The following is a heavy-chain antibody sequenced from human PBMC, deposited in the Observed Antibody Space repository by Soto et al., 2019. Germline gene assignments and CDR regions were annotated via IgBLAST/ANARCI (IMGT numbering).Heavy chain of an antibody. CDR1: GGSISSSSYY. J-gene: IGHJ6*03. Sequence: SETLSLTCTVSGGSISSSSYYWGWIRQPPGKGLEWIGSIYYSGGTYYNTSLKSRVTISVDTSKNQFSLKLSSVTAADTAVYYCARRPSTVYPTKYYYYMDVWGKGTTVTVSS. CDR3: ARRPSTVYPTKYYYYMDV. D-gene: IGHD2-2*02. V-gene: IGHV4-39*01. CDR2: IYYSGGT.